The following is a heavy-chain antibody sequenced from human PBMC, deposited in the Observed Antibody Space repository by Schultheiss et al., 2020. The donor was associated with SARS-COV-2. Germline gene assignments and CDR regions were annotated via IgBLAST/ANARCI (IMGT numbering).Heavy chain of an antibody. D-gene: IGHD6-6*01. CDR2: IYWNDDK. V-gene: IGHV2-5*01. J-gene: IGHJ4*02. CDR1: GFSLSTSGVG. CDR3: AHFSSSSAFDY. Sequence: SGPTLLQPTQTLTLTCTFSGFSLSTSGVGVGWIRQPPGKALEWLALIYWNDDKRYSPSLKSRITITKDTSKNQVVLTMTNMDPVDTASYYCAHFSSSSAFDYWGQGTMVTVAS.